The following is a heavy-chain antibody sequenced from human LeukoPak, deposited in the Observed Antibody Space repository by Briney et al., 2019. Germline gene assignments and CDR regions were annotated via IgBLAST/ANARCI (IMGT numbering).Heavy chain of an antibody. V-gene: IGHV3-15*01. CDR2: IKSKTDGGTT. CDR1: GFTFSSYG. Sequence: GGSLSLSCAASGFTFSSYGMHWVRQAPGKGLEWVGCIKSKTDGGTTDYAAPVKGRFAITRDDSKNTLYLQMNSLNTYDTAVYYWITAVWAYWGQGTLVTVSS. CDR3: ITAVWAY. J-gene: IGHJ4*02. D-gene: IGHD5/OR15-5a*01.